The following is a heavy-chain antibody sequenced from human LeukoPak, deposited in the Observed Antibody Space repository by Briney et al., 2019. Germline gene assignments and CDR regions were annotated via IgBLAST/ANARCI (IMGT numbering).Heavy chain of an antibody. V-gene: IGHV3-48*03. CDR2: ISSSGSTI. CDR3: AKDRLRDPRAFYTMVRGVNDY. Sequence: PGGSLRLSCAASGFTFSSYEMNWVRQAPGKGLEWVSYISSSGSTIYYADSVKGRFTISRDNAKNTLYLQMNSLRAEDTAVYYCAKDRLRDPRAFYTMVRGVNDYWGQGTLVTVSS. CDR1: GFTFSSYE. J-gene: IGHJ4*02. D-gene: IGHD3-10*01.